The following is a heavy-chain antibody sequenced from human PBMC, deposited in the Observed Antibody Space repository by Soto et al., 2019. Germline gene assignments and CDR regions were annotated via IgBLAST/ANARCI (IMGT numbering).Heavy chain of an antibody. J-gene: IGHJ5*02. CDR2: IDPSDSYT. CDR1: GYSFTSYW. D-gene: IGHD3-10*01. CDR3: ARHLVRGVPKTLNWFDP. Sequence: EVQLVQSGAEVKKPGESLRISCKGSGYSFTSYWISWVRQMPGKGLEWMGRIDPSDSYTNYSPSFQGHVTISADKSISTAYLQWSSLKASDTAMYYCARHLVRGVPKTLNWFDPWGQGTLVTVSS. V-gene: IGHV5-10-1*01.